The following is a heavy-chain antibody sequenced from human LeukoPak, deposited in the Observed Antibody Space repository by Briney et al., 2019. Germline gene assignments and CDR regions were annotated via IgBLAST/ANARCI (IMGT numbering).Heavy chain of an antibody. V-gene: IGHV1-69*13. CDR3: ASTPGYSSGRYALVY. CDR1: GGTFSSYA. Sequence: SVKVSYKGCGGTFSSYANSWVRQAPGQGLEWMGGIIPIFGTANYAQKFQGRVTITADESTSTAYMELSSLRSEDTAVYYCASTPGYSSGRYALVYSGQGTLVTVSS. CDR2: IIPIFGTA. D-gene: IGHD6-19*01. J-gene: IGHJ4*02.